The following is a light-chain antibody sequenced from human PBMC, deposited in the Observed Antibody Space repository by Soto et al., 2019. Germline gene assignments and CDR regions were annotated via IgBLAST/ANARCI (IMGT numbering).Light chain of an antibody. J-gene: IGKJ3*01. V-gene: IGKV3-20*01. CDR1: QSVGSTY. CDR2: GVS. Sequence: EIGLTQSPGTLSLSPGERATLSCRASQSVGSTYLAWYQQKPGQAPKLLIYGVSSRATGIPDRFSGSGSGTDFTLTISRLEPEDFAVYYCQQYGTSPLTFGPWTKVDI. CDR3: QQYGTSPLT.